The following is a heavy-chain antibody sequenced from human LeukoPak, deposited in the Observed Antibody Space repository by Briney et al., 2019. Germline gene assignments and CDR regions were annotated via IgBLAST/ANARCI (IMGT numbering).Heavy chain of an antibody. D-gene: IGHD6-13*01. V-gene: IGHV7-4-1*02. CDR2: INTNTGNP. CDR1: GYTFTSYA. Sequence: ASVKVSCKASGYTFTSYAMNWVRQAPGQGLEWMGWINTNTGNPTYAQGFTGRFVFSLDTSVSTAYLQISSLKAEDTAVYYCARGYSSSWYNYYYYMDVWGKGTTVTVSS. J-gene: IGHJ6*03. CDR3: ARGYSSSWYNYYYYMDV.